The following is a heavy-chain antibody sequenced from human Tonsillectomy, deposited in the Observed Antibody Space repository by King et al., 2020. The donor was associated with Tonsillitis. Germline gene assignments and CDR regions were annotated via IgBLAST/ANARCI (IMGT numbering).Heavy chain of an antibody. CDR2: ISNSGTA. CDR3: AKETATATIDF. J-gene: IGHJ4*02. V-gene: IGHV4-30-4*01. D-gene: IGHD5-24*01. CDR1: GDSVRSAEAY. Sequence: GWGGGRGRPSQTRALTCTVAGDSVRSAEAYWTWIRQVAGKGLEWIGDISNSGTAYYKPYLQSRLRLSLDTARNQFSLRLNSVTAADTAVYYCAKETATATIDFWGQGTLVTVS.